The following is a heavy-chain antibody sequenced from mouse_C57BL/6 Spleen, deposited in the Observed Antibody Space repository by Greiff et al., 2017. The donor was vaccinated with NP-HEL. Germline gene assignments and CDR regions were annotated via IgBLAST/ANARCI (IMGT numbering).Heavy chain of an antibody. D-gene: IGHD2-5*01. CDR2: IDPSDSET. V-gene: IGHV1-52*01. J-gene: IGHJ2*01. CDR1: GYTFTSYW. Sequence: QVQLQQPGAELVRPGSSVKLSCKASGYTFTSYWMHWVKQRPIQGLEWIGNIDPSDSETHYNQKFKDKATLTVDKSSSTAYMQLSSLTSEDSAVYYCARENYSNYVDFDYWGQGTTLTVSS. CDR3: ARENYSNYVDFDY.